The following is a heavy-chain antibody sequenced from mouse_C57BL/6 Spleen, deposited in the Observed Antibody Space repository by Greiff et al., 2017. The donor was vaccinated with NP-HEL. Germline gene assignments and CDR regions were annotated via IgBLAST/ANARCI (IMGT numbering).Heavy chain of an antibody. Sequence: QVQLQQSGPGLVQPSQSLSITCTVSGFSLTSYGVHWVRQSPGKGLEWLGVIWSGGSTDYNAAFISRLSISKDNSKSQVFFKMNSLQADDTAIYYCARNWDLLLVYWGQGTLVTVSA. V-gene: IGHV2-2*01. CDR1: GFSLTSYG. CDR2: IWSGGST. CDR3: ARNWDLLLVY. D-gene: IGHD1-1*01. J-gene: IGHJ3*01.